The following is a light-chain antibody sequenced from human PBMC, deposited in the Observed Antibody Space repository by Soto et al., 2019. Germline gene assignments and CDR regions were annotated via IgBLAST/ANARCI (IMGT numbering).Light chain of an antibody. CDR3: QQYDNLPLT. CDR1: QDISNY. J-gene: IGKJ3*01. Sequence: DIQMTQSPSSLSASVGDRVTITCQASQDISNYLNWYQQKPGKAPKLLIYDASNLETEVPSRFSGSGSGTDFTFTISSLQPEDIATHYCQQYDNLPLTFGPGTKVDIK. CDR2: DAS. V-gene: IGKV1-33*01.